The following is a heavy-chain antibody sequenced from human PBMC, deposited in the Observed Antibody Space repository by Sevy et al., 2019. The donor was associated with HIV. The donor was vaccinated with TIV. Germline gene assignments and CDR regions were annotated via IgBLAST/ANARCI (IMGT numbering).Heavy chain of an antibody. V-gene: IGHV3-30*18. CDR1: GFTFSSYG. Sequence: GGSLRLSCAASGFTFSSYGMHWVRQAPGKGLEWVAVISYDGSNKYYADSVKGRFTISRDNSKNTLYLQMNSLRDEDTAVYYCAKEFYDFWSGYYYFDYWGQGTLVTVSS. J-gene: IGHJ4*02. D-gene: IGHD3-3*01. CDR3: AKEFYDFWSGYYYFDY. CDR2: ISYDGSNK.